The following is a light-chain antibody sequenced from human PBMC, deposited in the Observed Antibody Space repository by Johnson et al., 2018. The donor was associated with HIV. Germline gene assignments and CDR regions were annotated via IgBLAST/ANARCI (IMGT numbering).Light chain of an antibody. V-gene: IGLV1-51*02. CDR3: GTWDSSLRAYV. CDR1: SSNIGNNY. J-gene: IGLJ1*01. Sequence: QSVLTQPPSVSAAPGQKVTISCSGSSSNIGNNYVSWYQQLPGTAPTLLIYENNKRPSGIPDRFSGSTSGTSATLDITGLPSGDEADYYCGTWDSSLRAYVFGNGTKVTVL. CDR2: ENN.